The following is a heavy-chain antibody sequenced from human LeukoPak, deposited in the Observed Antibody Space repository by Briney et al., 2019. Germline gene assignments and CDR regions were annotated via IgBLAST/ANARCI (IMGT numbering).Heavy chain of an antibody. Sequence: ASVKVSCKASGYTFTSYDINWVRQATGQGLEWMGWMNPNSGNTGYAQKFQGRVTITKNTSISTAYMERSSLRSEDTAVYYCARGPAWEGTHYYFDYWGQGIMVTVSS. V-gene: IGHV1-8*03. J-gene: IGHJ4*02. CDR2: MNPNSGNT. CDR1: GYTFTSYD. CDR3: ARGPAWEGTHYYFDY. D-gene: IGHD1-26*01.